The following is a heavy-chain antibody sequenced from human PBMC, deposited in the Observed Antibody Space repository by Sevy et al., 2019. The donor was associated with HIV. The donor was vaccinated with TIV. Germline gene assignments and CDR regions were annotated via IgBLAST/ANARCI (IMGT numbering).Heavy chain of an antibody. Sequence: GGSLRLSCAASGFNFSSFAMGWVRQAPGKGLDWISVISGTGDHTYYADSVKGRFTISRDNSKNTLFLQMNSLRAEDTAIFYCAKKMGGGSGMAFLVDYWGQGTLVTVSS. J-gene: IGHJ4*02. CDR2: ISGTGDHT. V-gene: IGHV3-23*01. CDR1: GFNFSSFA. D-gene: IGHD5-18*01. CDR3: AKKMGGGSGMAFLVDY.